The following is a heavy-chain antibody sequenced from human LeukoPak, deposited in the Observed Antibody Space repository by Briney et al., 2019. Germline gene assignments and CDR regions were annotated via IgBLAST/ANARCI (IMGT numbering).Heavy chain of an antibody. Sequence: PGGSLRLSCAVSGFTFSSYWMSWVRQAPGKGLEWVASIRQDGNEKSYVDSVKGRFTISRDNTKDSLYLQIDSLRAEDTAMYFCARDGTAPGLYFDLWGQGTLVTVSS. CDR1: GFTFSSYW. D-gene: IGHD6-13*01. J-gene: IGHJ4*01. V-gene: IGHV3-7*01. CDR2: IRQDGNEK. CDR3: ARDGTAPGLYFDL.